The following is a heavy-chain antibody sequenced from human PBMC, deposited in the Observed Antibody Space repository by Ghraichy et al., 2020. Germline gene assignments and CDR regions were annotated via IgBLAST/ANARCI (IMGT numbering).Heavy chain of an antibody. Sequence: GGSLRLSCAASGFTFSSYSMNWVRQAPGKGLEWVSSISSSSSYIYYADSVKGRFTISRDNAKNSLYLQMNSLRAEDTAVYYCARKPYGDRHFDYWGQGTLVTVSS. J-gene: IGHJ4*02. V-gene: IGHV3-21*01. CDR2: ISSSSSYI. CDR1: GFTFSSYS. CDR3: ARKPYGDRHFDY. D-gene: IGHD4-17*01.